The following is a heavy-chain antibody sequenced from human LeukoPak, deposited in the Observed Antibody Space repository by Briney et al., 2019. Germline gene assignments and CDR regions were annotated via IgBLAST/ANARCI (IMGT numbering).Heavy chain of an antibody. D-gene: IGHD6-13*01. CDR3: ATDRGLAGTKENWFDP. J-gene: IGHJ5*02. Sequence: ASVKASCKVSGYTLTELSMHWVRQAPGKGLEWMGGFDPEDGETIYAQKFQGRVTMTEDTSTDTAYMELSSLRSEDTAVYYCATDRGLAGTKENWFDPWGQGTPVTVSS. CDR2: FDPEDGET. V-gene: IGHV1-24*01. CDR1: GYTLTELS.